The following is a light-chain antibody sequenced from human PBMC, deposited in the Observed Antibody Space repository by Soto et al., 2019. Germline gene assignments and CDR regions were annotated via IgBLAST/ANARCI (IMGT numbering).Light chain of an antibody. CDR2: GAS. Sequence: RASQSVSSNLAWYQQKPGQAPRLLIYGASTRATGNPARFSGSASWTEFTLTVCNLQSEDFAVYYWQQYNGWPQAFGQGTRLEI. V-gene: IGKV3D-15*01. J-gene: IGKJ5*01. CDR3: QQYNGWPQA. CDR1: QSVSSN.